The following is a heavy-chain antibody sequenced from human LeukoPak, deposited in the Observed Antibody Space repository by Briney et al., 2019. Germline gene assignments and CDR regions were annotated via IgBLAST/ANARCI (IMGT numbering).Heavy chain of an antibody. CDR3: ASHIVGALGAFDI. CDR1: GFTFSTYS. D-gene: IGHD1-26*01. CDR2: ISSSSSYI. J-gene: IGHJ3*02. Sequence: GGSLRLSCAASGFTFSTYSMNWVRQAPGKGLEWVSSISSSSSYIYYADSVKGRFTISRDNAKNSLYLQMNSLRAEDTAVYYCASHIVGALGAFDIWGQGTMVTVSS. V-gene: IGHV3-21*01.